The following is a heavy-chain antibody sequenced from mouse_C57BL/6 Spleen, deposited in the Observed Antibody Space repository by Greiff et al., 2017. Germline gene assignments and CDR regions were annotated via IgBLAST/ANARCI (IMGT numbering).Heavy chain of an antibody. J-gene: IGHJ1*03. CDR2: INPYNGGT. CDR3: ARADGYFWYCDV. Sequence: EVQLQQSGPELVKPGASVKISCKASGYTFTDYYMHWVKQSHGQSLEWIGDINPYNGGTSYNQKFKGKDTLTVDKSSSTAYMELRSLASEDSAVYYSARADGYFWYCDVWGTGTTVTVSS. D-gene: IGHD2-3*01. CDR1: GYTFTDYY. V-gene: IGHV1-26*01.